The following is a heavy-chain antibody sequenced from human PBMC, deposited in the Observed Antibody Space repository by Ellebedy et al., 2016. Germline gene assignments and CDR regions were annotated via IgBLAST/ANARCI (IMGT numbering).Heavy chain of an antibody. Sequence: SVKVSCXASGGTFSSYAISWVRQAPGQGLEWMGRIIPILGIANYAQKFQGRVTITADKSTSTAYMELSSLRSEDTAVYYCARGRLLLRGYSYGPIDYWGQGTLVTVSS. D-gene: IGHD5-18*01. CDR3: ARGRLLLRGYSYGPIDY. CDR2: IIPILGIA. J-gene: IGHJ4*02. V-gene: IGHV1-69*04. CDR1: GGTFSSYA.